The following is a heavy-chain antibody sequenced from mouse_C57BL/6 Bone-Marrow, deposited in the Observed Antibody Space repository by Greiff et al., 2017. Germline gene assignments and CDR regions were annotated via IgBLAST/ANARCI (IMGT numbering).Heavy chain of an antibody. Sequence: QVQLQQPGAELVMPGASVKLSCKASGYTFTSYWMHWVKQRPGQGLEWIGEIDPSDSYTNYNQKFKGKSTLTVDKSSSTAYMQLSSLASEDSAGYYCAREDDYEGFANWGQGTLVTVSA. CDR1: GYTFTSYW. D-gene: IGHD2-4*01. CDR2: IDPSDSYT. CDR3: AREDDYEGFAN. V-gene: IGHV1-69*01. J-gene: IGHJ3*01.